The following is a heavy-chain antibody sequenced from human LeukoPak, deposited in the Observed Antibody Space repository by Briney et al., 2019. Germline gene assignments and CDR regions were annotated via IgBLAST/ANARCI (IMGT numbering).Heavy chain of an antibody. J-gene: IGHJ5*01. CDR1: GFTSIAFT. V-gene: IGHV3-73*01. Sequence: GGSLRLSCAASGFTSIAFTMPGVRQPSGKGRDWVGRIRSTTNIYATAHAASVRGRFTISRDDSKNTAYLQMHSLKIEDTAVYYCTRHVDFWTGYYTGTYWFDSWGQGTLVTVSS. CDR3: TRHVDFWTGYYTGTYWFDS. CDR2: IRSTTNIYAT. D-gene: IGHD3/OR15-3a*01.